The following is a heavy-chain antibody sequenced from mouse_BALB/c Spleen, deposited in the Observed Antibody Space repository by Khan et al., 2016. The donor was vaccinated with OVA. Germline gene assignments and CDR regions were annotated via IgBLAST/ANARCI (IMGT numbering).Heavy chain of an antibody. CDR1: GYSITSDYA. J-gene: IGHJ2*01. V-gene: IGHV3-2*02. Sequence: VQLQQSGPGLVKPSQSLSLTCTVTGYSITSDYAWNWIRQFPGNKLEWMGYISYSGRTSYNPSLKSRISITRDTSKNQFFLRLNSVTTEDTATYYCARSVTITTVVATDFDYWGQGTTLTVSS. CDR3: ARSVTITTVVATDFDY. D-gene: IGHD1-1*01. CDR2: ISYSGRT.